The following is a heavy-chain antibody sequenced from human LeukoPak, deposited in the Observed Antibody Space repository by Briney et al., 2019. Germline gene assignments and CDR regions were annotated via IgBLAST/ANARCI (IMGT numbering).Heavy chain of an antibody. J-gene: IGHJ4*02. CDR3: ARDSLYCTNGVCPIESIDY. Sequence: PGGSLRLSCAASGFTFSSYSMNWVRQAPGKGLEWVSSISSSSSYIYYADSVKGRFTISRDNAKNTLYLQMNSLRAEDTAVYYCARDSLYCTNGVCPIESIDYWGQGTLVTVSS. V-gene: IGHV3-21*01. D-gene: IGHD2-8*01. CDR1: GFTFSSYS. CDR2: ISSSSSYI.